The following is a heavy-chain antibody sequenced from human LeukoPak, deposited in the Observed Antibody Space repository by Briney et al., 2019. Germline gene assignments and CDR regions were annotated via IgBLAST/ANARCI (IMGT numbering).Heavy chain of an antibody. Sequence: PSETLSLTCAVSGGSISSGGYSWTWIRQPPGTGLEWIGYIYHSGSTYYNPSLKSRVTISLDRSKNQFSLRLSSVTAADTAVYYCARGNYYDSSGYYSLTDAFDIWGQGTMVTVSS. V-gene: IGHV4-30-2*01. CDR2: IYHSGST. CDR3: ARGNYYDSSGYYSLTDAFDI. CDR1: GGSISSGGYS. D-gene: IGHD3-22*01. J-gene: IGHJ3*02.